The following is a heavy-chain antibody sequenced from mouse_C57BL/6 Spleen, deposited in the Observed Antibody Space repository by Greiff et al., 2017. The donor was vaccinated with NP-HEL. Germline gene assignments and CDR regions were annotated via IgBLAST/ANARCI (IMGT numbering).Heavy chain of an antibody. CDR1: GYSITSGYY. D-gene: IGHD2-5*01. J-gene: IGHJ4*01. CDR3: ARCSLTYYSNLLYAMDY. CDR2: ISYDGSN. Sequence: EVKLEESGPGLVKPSQSLSLTCSVTGYSITSGYYWNWIRQFPGNKLEWMGYISYDGSNNYNPSLKNRISITRDTSKNQFFLKLNSVTTEDTATYYCARCSLTYYSNLLYAMDYWGQGTSVTVSS. V-gene: IGHV3-6*01.